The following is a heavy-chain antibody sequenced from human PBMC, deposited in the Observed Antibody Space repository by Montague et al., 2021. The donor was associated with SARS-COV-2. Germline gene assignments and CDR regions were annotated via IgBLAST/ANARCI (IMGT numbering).Heavy chain of an antibody. J-gene: IGHJ4*02. D-gene: IGHD3-16*01. V-gene: IGHV4-4*07. CDR3: VRDGGNWYYFDY. Sequence: SETLSLTCSISGVSITSYYWSWVRLPAGKGLEWIGHIYASGSTNYSPSLKSRVRLSIDNPKNQFSLKLESLTAADTAVYYCVRDGGNWYYFDYWGQGALVTVSS. CDR2: IYASGST. CDR1: GVSITSYY.